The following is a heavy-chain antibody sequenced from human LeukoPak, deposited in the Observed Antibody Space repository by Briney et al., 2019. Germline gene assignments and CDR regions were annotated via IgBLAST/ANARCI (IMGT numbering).Heavy chain of an antibody. V-gene: IGHV3-11*01. CDR1: GFTFSDYY. CDR2: ISSSGSTI. D-gene: IGHD3-10*01. Sequence: GGSLRLSCAASGFTFSDYYMSWIRQAPGKGLEWVSYISSSGSTIYYADSVKGRFTISRDNAKNSLYLQMNSLRAEDTAVYYCASEVGVTMVRGVIINAFDIWGQGTMVTVSS. J-gene: IGHJ3*02. CDR3: ASEVGVTMVRGVIINAFDI.